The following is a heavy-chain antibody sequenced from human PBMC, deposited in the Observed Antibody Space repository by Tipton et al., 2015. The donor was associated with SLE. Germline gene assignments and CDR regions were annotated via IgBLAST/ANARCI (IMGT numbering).Heavy chain of an antibody. CDR1: GGSINTYF. CDR2: IYHSGTT. J-gene: IGHJ4*02. Sequence: TLSLTCVVSGGSINTYFWSWIRQPPGKGLEWIGYIYHSGTTNYNPSLKSRVTISEDTSKQQFSLKLSSLTAADTAVYYCARHAGDYAYFDSWGQGTLVTVSS. D-gene: IGHD4-17*01. V-gene: IGHV4-59*08. CDR3: ARHAGDYAYFDS.